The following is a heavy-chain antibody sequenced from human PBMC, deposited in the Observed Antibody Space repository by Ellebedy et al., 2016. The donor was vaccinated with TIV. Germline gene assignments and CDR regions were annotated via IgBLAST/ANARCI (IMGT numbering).Heavy chain of an antibody. CDR3: ARDYWGSYEY. Sequence: AASVKVSCKASGYTFTDYRLDWVRQAPGHGLEWMGWINPNGGGIHYVQKFQGRVTMTGDTSISTAYLELPRLTSDDTAVYYCARDYWGSYEYWGPGTLVTVSS. J-gene: IGHJ4*02. CDR2: INPNGGGI. CDR1: GYTFTDYR. D-gene: IGHD1-26*01. V-gene: IGHV1-2*02.